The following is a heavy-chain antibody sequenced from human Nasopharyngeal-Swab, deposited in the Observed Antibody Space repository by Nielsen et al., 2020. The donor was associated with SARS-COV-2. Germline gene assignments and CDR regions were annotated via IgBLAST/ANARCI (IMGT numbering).Heavy chain of an antibody. J-gene: IGHJ1*01. CDR1: GYTFTSYG. V-gene: IGHV1-18*01. D-gene: IGHD6-19*01. CDR3: ARDRYKDWYSRGPKGYFQH. Sequence: ASVKVSCKASGYTFTSYGISWVRQAPGQGLEWMGWISAYNGNTNYAQKLQGRVTMTTDTSTSTAYMELRSLRSDDTAVYYCARDRYKDWYSRGPKGYFQHWGQGTLVTVSS. CDR2: ISAYNGNT.